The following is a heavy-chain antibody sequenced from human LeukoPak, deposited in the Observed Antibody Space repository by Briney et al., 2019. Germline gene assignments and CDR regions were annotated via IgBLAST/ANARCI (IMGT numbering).Heavy chain of an antibody. V-gene: IGHV4-61*02. CDR3: ARLVYDFWSGYLSADPYYFDY. CDR2: IYTSGST. J-gene: IGHJ4*02. CDR1: GGSISSGSYY. Sequence: SQTLSLTCTVSGGSISSGSYYWSWIRQPAGKGLEWIGRIYTSGSTNYNPSLKSRVTISIDTSKNQFSLKLSSVTAADTAVYYCARLVYDFWSGYLSADPYYFDYWGQGTLVTVSS. D-gene: IGHD3-3*01.